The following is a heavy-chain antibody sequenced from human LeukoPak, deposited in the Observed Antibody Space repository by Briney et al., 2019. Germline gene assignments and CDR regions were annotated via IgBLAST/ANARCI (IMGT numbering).Heavy chain of an antibody. CDR1: GFTFSSYW. CDR3: ARVGARLGAFDI. D-gene: IGHD6-25*01. J-gene: IGHJ3*02. CDR2: IKSDGSST. Sequence: GGSLRLSCAASGFTFSSYWMHWVRQAPGKGLVWVSRIKSDGSSTSYADSVKGRFTISRDNAKNTLYLQMNSLRAEDTAVYYCARVGARLGAFDIWGQGAMVTVSS. V-gene: IGHV3-74*01.